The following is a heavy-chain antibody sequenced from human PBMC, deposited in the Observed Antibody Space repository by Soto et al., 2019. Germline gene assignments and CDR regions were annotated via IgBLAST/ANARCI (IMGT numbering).Heavy chain of an antibody. D-gene: IGHD3-22*01. CDR3: ARDRIESGYPEYFQH. Sequence: EVQLVESGGGLIQPGGSLRLSCAASGFTVSSNYMSWVRQAPGKGLEWVSVIYSGGSTYYADSVKGRFTISRDNSKNTLYLQMNSLIDEDKAVYYCARDRIESGYPEYFQHWGQGTLVTVSS. CDR1: GFTVSSNY. V-gene: IGHV3-53*01. CDR2: IYSGGST. J-gene: IGHJ1*01.